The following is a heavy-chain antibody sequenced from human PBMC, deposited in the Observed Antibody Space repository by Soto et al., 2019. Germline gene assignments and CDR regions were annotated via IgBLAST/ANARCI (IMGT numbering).Heavy chain of an antibody. V-gene: IGHV4-59*01. Sequence: NPSETLSLTCTVSGGFMTNYYWNWIRQTPGKAPEWIAYIYYNGITNYNPSLKSRVTISVDTPKNQFSLKLNSVTAADTAMYYCARGRGGYYFYDYWGQGALVTVSS. D-gene: IGHD1-26*01. CDR1: GGFMTNYY. J-gene: IGHJ4*02. CDR3: ARGRGGYYFYDY. CDR2: IYYNGIT.